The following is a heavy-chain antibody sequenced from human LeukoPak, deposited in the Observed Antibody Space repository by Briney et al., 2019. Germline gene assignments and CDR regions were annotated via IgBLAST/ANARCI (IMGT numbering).Heavy chain of an antibody. V-gene: IGHV3-73*01. J-gene: IGHJ4*02. D-gene: IGHD6-13*01. CDR3: TRLGEYTSSWDEY. Sequence: GGSLRLSCAASGFSFSDAALHWVRQASGKGLEWVGRIRSKANSYATGVAASVKGRFTVSRDDSKNTAYLQMNSLKTEDTAVYYCTRLGEYTSSWDEYWGQGTLVTVSS. CDR2: IRSKANSYAT. CDR1: GFSFSDAA.